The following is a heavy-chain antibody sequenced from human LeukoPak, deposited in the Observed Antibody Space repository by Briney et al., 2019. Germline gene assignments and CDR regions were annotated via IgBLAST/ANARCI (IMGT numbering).Heavy chain of an antibody. CDR2: MNPNSGNT. D-gene: IGHD3-22*01. J-gene: IGHJ4*02. V-gene: IGHV1-8*02. CDR1: GYTFTSYD. CDR3: ARELYYDSSGYGLIL. Sequence: ASVKASCKASGYTFTSYDINWVRQATGQGLEWMGWMNPNSGNTGYAQKLQGRVTMTTDTSTSTAYMELRSLRADDTAVYYCARELYYDSSGYGLILWGQGTLVTVSS.